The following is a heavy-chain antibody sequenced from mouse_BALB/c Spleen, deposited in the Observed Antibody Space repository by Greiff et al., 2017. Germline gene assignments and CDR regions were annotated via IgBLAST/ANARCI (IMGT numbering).Heavy chain of an antibody. CDR3: AREGDYRYDEGYYYAMDY. D-gene: IGHD2-14*01. CDR2: INPYNGAT. V-gene: IGHV1-31*01. CDR1: GYSFTGYY. J-gene: IGHJ4*01. Sequence: EVQLQQSGPELVKPGASVKISCKASGYSFTGYYMHWVKQSHVKSLEWIGRINPYNGATSYNQNFKDKASLTVDKSSSTAYMELHSLTSEDSAVYYCAREGDYRYDEGYYYAMDYWGQGTSVTVSS.